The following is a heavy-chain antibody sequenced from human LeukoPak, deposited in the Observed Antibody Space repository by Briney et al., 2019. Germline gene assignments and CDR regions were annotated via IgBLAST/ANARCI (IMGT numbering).Heavy chain of an antibody. CDR1: AGSFSGYY. D-gene: IGHD6-19*01. J-gene: IGHJ3*02. V-gene: IGHV4-34*01. CDR2: INHSGST. Sequence: SETLSLTCARYAGSFSGYYWSWIRQPPGKGLEWIGEINHSGSTNYNPSLKSRVTISVDTSKNQFSLKLSSVTAADTAVYYCARVESYSSGWYDAFDIWGQGTMVTVSS. CDR3: ARVESYSSGWYDAFDI.